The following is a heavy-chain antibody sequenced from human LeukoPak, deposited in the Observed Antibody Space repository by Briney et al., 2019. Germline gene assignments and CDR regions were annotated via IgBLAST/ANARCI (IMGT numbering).Heavy chain of an antibody. V-gene: IGHV3-48*01. D-gene: IGHD2-2*01. J-gene: IGHJ4*02. Sequence: GGSLRLSCAASGFTFSSYSMNWVRQAPGKGLEWVSYISSSSAIYYADSVKGRFTISRDNAKNSLYLQMNSLRVEDTAVYYCARDPDQGRGFDYWGQGTLVTASS. CDR2: ISSSSAI. CDR1: GFTFSSYS. CDR3: ARDPDQGRGFDY.